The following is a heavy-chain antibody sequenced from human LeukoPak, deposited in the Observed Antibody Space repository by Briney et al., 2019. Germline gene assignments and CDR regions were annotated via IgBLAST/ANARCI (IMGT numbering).Heavy chain of an antibody. CDR1: GFTLSSYW. Sequence: GGSLRLSCAASGFTLSSYWMHWVRQAPGKGLVWVSRITSDGSTTSYADSVKGRFTISRDNAKNTLYLQMNSLRVEDTAVYYCARGNSHAFDIWGQGTMVTVSS. CDR2: ITSDGSTT. J-gene: IGHJ3*02. CDR3: ARGNSHAFDI. D-gene: IGHD3-10*01. V-gene: IGHV3-74*01.